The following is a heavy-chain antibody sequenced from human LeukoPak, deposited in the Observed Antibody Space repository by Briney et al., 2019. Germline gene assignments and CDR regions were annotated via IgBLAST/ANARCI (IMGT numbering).Heavy chain of an antibody. J-gene: IGHJ5*02. CDR2: IRYDGCNK. Sequence: PGGSLRLSCAASGFTFSSYGMHWVRQAPGKGLEWVAFIRYDGCNKYYADSVKGRFTISRDNSKNTLYLQMNSLRAEDTAVYYCANLPYHWFDPWGQGTLVTVSS. CDR3: ANLPYHWFDP. D-gene: IGHD2-2*01. CDR1: GFTFSSYG. V-gene: IGHV3-30*02.